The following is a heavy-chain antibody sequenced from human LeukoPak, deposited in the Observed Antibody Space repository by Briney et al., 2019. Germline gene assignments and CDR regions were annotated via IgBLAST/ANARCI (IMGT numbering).Heavy chain of an antibody. D-gene: IGHD5-18*01. CDR2: IIPIFGTA. V-gene: IGHV1-69*05. CDR1: GGTFSSYA. Sequence: SVKVSCKASGGTFSSYAISWVRQAPGQGLEWMGGIIPIFGTANYAQKFQGRVAITTDESTSTAYMELSSLRSEDTAVYYCARGYSYGLGAFDIWGQWTMVTVSS. J-gene: IGHJ3*02. CDR3: ARGYSYGLGAFDI.